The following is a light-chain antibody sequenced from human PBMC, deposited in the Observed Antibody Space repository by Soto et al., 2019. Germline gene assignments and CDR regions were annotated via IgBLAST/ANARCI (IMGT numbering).Light chain of an antibody. CDR2: DAS. V-gene: IGKV3-11*01. CDR1: QSISSY. J-gene: IGKJ3*01. Sequence: EIVLTQSPATLSLSPGERATLSCRASQSISSYLAWYQQKPDQAPRLLIYDASNRATGIPVRFSGSVSGTDFTLTISSLEPEDFAVYYCHQRSTWPFTFGPGTKVDIK. CDR3: HQRSTWPFT.